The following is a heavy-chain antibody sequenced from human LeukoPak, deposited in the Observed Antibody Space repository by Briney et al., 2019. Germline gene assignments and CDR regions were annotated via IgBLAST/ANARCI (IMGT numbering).Heavy chain of an antibody. CDR2: ISAYNGNT. V-gene: IGHV1-18*01. Sequence: ASVKVSCKASGYTFTSYGISWVRQAPGQGLEWMGWISAYNGNTNYAQKLQGRVTMTTDTSTSTAYMELRSLRSDDTAVYYCARTAENSSSWYWIRLYYFDYWGQGTLVTVSS. J-gene: IGHJ4*02. CDR1: GYTFTSYG. CDR3: ARTAENSSSWYWIRLYYFDY. D-gene: IGHD6-13*01.